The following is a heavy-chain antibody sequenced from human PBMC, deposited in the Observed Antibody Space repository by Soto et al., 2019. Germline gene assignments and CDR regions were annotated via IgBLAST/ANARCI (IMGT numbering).Heavy chain of an antibody. CDR1: GYTFTSYY. V-gene: IGHV1-46*01. CDR2: INPSGGST. Sequence: GASVKVSCKASGYTFTSYYMHWVRQAPGQGLEWMGIINPSGGSTSYAQKFQGRVTMTRDTSTSAVYMELSSLGSEDTAVYYCASNQRITIFGVVIIPYDGLDVSGQGTTVTVSS. CDR3: ASNQRITIFGVVIIPYDGLDV. J-gene: IGHJ6*02. D-gene: IGHD3-3*01.